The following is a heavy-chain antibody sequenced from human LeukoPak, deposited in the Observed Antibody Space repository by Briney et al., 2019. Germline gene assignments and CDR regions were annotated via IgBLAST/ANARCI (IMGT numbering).Heavy chain of an antibody. D-gene: IGHD5-24*01. Sequence: PGGSLRLSCAASGFTFSSYAMSWVRQAPGKGLEWVSATSGSGGSTYYADSVKGRFTISRDNSKNTLYLQVNSLRAEDTAVYYCARELSEMATISPFDYWGQGTLVTVSS. J-gene: IGHJ4*02. CDR1: GFTFSSYA. V-gene: IGHV3-23*01. CDR3: ARELSEMATISPFDY. CDR2: TSGSGGST.